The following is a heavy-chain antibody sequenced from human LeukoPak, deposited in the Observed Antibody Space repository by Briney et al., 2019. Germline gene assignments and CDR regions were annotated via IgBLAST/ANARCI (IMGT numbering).Heavy chain of an antibody. CDR3: ARRYHDYSGYSRQFDY. D-gene: IGHD3-22*01. CDR2: IYPGDSDT. V-gene: IGHV5-51*01. Sequence: GASLQISCEGSGYRFNTYWIGWVRQMPGKGLEWMGIIYPGDSDTRYSPSFQGQVTISADKSISTAYLQWSSLKTSDTAMYYCARRYHDYSGYSRQFDYWGQGTLVTVSS. CDR1: GYRFNTYW. J-gene: IGHJ4*02.